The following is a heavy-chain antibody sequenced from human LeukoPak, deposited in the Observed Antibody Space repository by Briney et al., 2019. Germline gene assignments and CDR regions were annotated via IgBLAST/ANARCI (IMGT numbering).Heavy chain of an antibody. D-gene: IGHD3-10*01. V-gene: IGHV1-24*01. J-gene: IGHJ4*02. CDR3: ATAGYYYGSGSFFDY. Sequence: GASVKDSCKVSGYTLTELSMHWVGQAPGKELEWMGGFDPGNGETIYAQKFQGRVTMTEDTSTDTAYMELSSLRSEDTAVYYCATAGYYYGSGSFFDYWGQGTLVTVSS. CDR1: GYTLTELS. CDR2: FDPGNGET.